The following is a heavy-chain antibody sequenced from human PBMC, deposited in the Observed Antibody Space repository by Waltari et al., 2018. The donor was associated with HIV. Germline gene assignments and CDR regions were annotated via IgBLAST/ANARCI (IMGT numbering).Heavy chain of an antibody. J-gene: IGHJ5*01. CDR1: GFTFNRFW. CDR2: INGAGSDK. Sequence: EVQLVESGGGLVQPGGSLRLSCTASGFTFNRFWMGWVRQAPGKGLEGGADINGAGSDKYYVKSVKGRFTISRDNARNSLYLQMNSLTAEDTAIYYCARDDYLDSWGQGTLVTVSS. CDR3: ARDDYLDS. V-gene: IGHV3-7*01. D-gene: IGHD4-17*01.